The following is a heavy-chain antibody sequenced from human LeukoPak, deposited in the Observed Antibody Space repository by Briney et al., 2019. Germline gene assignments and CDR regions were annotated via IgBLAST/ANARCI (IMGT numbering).Heavy chain of an antibody. CDR3: AITTVAGLLFDY. J-gene: IGHJ4*02. Sequence: GESLKISCKGSGYSFTSYWIGWVRQMPGKGLEWMGRIDPSDSYTNYSPSFQGHVTISADKSISTAYLQWSSLKASDTAMYYCAITTVAGLLFDYWGQGTLVTVSS. CDR1: GYSFTSYW. V-gene: IGHV5-10-1*01. CDR2: IDPSDSYT. D-gene: IGHD6-19*01.